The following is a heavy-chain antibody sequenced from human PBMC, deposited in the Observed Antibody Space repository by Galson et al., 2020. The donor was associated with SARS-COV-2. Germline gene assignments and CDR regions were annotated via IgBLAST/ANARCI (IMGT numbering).Heavy chain of an antibody. Sequence: QLGESLKISCEASGFTFSTYWMTWVRQAPGKGLEWVANIKRDGSETYYVDSVNGRFIITRDNAKNSLYLQMNSLRVEDTGVYYCATRRGSGTYYGIFYEWVPGTLDTVSS. J-gene: IGHJ4*02. CDR2: IKRDGSET. D-gene: IGHD3-3*01. CDR3: ATRRGSGTYYGIFYE. V-gene: IGHV3-7*01. CDR1: GFTFSTYW.